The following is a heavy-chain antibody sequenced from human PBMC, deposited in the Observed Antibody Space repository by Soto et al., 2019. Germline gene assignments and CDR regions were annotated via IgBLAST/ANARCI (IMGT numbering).Heavy chain of an antibody. D-gene: IGHD2-15*01. Sequence: VQLVESGGGLVKPGGSLRLSCAASGFTFSDYYMTWIRQAPGRGLEWVSYISSSGSATYYADSVKGRFTISRDNAKTSVYLQMNSLRAEDTVVFYCARLRDYCSGGRCYSGYYYSMDVWGTGTTVTVSS. J-gene: IGHJ6*03. CDR3: ARLRDYCSGGRCYSGYYYSMDV. V-gene: IGHV3-11*01. CDR2: ISSSGSAT. CDR1: GFTFSDYY.